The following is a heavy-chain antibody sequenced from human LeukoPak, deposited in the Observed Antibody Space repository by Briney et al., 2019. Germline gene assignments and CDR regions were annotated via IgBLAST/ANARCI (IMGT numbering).Heavy chain of an antibody. CDR2: ISSSSSYI. J-gene: IGHJ4*02. Sequence: GGSLRLSCAASGFTFSSYSMNWVRQAPGKGLEWVSSISSSSSYIYYADSVKGRFTISRDNAKNSLYLQMNSLRAEDTAVYYCARAEGVAAAPGADYWGQGTLVTVSS. CDR1: GFTFSSYS. D-gene: IGHD2-15*01. CDR3: ARAEGVAAAPGADY. V-gene: IGHV3-21*01.